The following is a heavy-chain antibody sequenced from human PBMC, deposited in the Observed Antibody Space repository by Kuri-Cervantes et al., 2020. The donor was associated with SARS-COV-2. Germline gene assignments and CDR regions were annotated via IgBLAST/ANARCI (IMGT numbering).Heavy chain of an antibody. D-gene: IGHD3-10*01. CDR2: ISSSSSTI. CDR1: GFTLSSYE. J-gene: IGHJ4*02. Sequence: GGSLRLSCAASGFTLSSYEMNWVRQAPGKGLEWVSYISSSSSTIYYADSVKGRFTISRDNAKNSLYLQMNSLRAEDTAVYYCAVSRGSGRTPPGYWGQGTLVTVSS. V-gene: IGHV3-48*01. CDR3: AVSRGSGRTPPGY.